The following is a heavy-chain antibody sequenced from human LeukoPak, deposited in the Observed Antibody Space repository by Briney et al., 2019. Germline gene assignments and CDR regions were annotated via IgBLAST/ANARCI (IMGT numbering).Heavy chain of an antibody. D-gene: IGHD4-11*01. Sequence: SSETLSLTCIVSGGSISSGGFYWSWIRQPPGKGLEWIGYIHYSGSTNYNPSLKSRVTISVDTSKNQFSLKLSSVTAADTAVYYCARASVTYYYYYYMDVWGKGTTVTVSS. CDR2: IHYSGST. CDR3: ARASVTYYYYYYMDV. V-gene: IGHV4-61*08. J-gene: IGHJ6*03. CDR1: GGSISSGGFY.